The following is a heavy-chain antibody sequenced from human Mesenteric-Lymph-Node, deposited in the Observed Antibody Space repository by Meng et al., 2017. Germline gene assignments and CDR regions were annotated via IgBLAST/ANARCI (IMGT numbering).Heavy chain of an antibody. J-gene: IGHJ4*02. V-gene: IGHV6-1*01. CDR1: GDSVSNDSAT. D-gene: IGHD1-26*01. CDR2: TYYRSKWYN. CDR3: ARVAVGISSFDY. Sequence: QDQLQQSGPGLVKPSQTPSLTCATSGDSVSNDSATWNWIRQSPSSGLEGLGRTYYRSKWYNDYAVSVKRRITINPDTSKNQFSLQLNSVTPEDTAVYYCARVAVGISSFDYWGQGTLVTVSS.